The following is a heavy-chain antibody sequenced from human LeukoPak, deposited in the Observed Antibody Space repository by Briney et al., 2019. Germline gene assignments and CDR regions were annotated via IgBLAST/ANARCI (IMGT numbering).Heavy chain of an antibody. J-gene: IGHJ6*03. Sequence: ASVKVSCKASGYTFTSYGISWVRQAPGQGLEWMGWISAYNGNTNYAQKLQGRVTMTTDTSTSTAYMELRSLRSDDTAVYYCASSSSWPREYYYYYMDGWGKGTTVTISS. V-gene: IGHV1-18*01. CDR3: ASSSSWPREYYYYYMDG. D-gene: IGHD6-13*01. CDR1: GYTFTSYG. CDR2: ISAYNGNT.